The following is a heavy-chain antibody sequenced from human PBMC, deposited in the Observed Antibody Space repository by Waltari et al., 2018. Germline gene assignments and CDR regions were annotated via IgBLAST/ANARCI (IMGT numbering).Heavy chain of an antibody. V-gene: IGHV1-2*02. CDR2: INPSSGGT. Sequence: QVQLVQSGAEVKKPGASVKVSCKASGYTFTGYYMHWVRQAPGQGLEWRGWINPSSGGTNYAQKFQGRVTMTRDTSISTAYMELSRLRSDDTAVYYCARVQGANPRGAFDYWGQGTLVTVSS. J-gene: IGHJ4*02. CDR1: GYTFTGYY. D-gene: IGHD3-16*01. CDR3: ARVQGANPRGAFDY.